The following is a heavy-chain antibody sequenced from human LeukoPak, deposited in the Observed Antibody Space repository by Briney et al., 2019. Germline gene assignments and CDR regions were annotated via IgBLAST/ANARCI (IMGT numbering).Heavy chain of an antibody. V-gene: IGHV1-46*01. D-gene: IGHD4-11*01. CDR1: GYTFTSYY. J-gene: IGHJ4*02. CDR2: INPSDGST. Sequence: ASVNVSCKASGYTFTSYYIHLVRQAPGQGDEWMAIINPSDGSTTNSQKFQGRVTMTTDTSTSTAYMEMRSLKFDDTGVYYCARGLQVGLLEYWGQGTLVTVSS. CDR3: ARGLQVGLLEY.